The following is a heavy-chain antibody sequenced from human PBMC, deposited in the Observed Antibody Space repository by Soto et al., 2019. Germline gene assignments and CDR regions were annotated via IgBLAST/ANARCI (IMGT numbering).Heavy chain of an antibody. D-gene: IGHD2-15*01. Sequence: QVTLKESGPTLVKPTQTLTLTCTFSGFSLSTSGVGVGWIRQPPGKALEWLALIYWDDDKRYSPSLKSRLTITQDTSKNQVVLTMTNMDPVDTATYYCSHRRQYCSGDSCYSDWGQGTLVTVSS. J-gene: IGHJ4*02. CDR1: GFSLSTSGVG. CDR3: SHRRQYCSGDSCYSD. V-gene: IGHV2-5*02. CDR2: IYWDDDK.